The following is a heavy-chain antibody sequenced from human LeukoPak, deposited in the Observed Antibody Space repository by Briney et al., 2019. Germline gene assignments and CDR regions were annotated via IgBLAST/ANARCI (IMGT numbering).Heavy chain of an antibody. J-gene: IGHJ6*03. V-gene: IGHV4-39*07. Sequence: PSETLSLTCTVSGGSISSSSYYWCWIRQPPGKGLEWFGSIYYSGSTYYNPSLKSRVTISVDTSKNQFSLKLSSVTAADTAVYYCARDPAPYNWNFRSYYYYMDVWGKGTTVTVSS. CDR2: IYYSGST. CDR3: ARDPAPYNWNFRSYYYYMDV. D-gene: IGHD1-7*01. CDR1: GGSISSSSYY.